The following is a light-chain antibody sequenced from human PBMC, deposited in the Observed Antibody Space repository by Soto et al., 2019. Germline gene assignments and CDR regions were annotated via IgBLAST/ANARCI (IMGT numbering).Light chain of an antibody. CDR3: QQAYSFPIT. CDR1: QXIXXX. J-gene: IGKJ5*01. Sequence: DIQVTQSPSSVSASVGDRFTITCRASQXIXXXXAWYQHKPGRTPELLIHGASRLQSGVPVRFSGSGSGTDFTLSINSLQPEDFATYYCQQAYSFPITLGQGTRLEIK. V-gene: IGKV1D-12*01. CDR2: GAS.